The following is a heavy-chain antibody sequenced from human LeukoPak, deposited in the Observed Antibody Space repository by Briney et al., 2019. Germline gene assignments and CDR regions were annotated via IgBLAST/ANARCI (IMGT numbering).Heavy chain of an antibody. V-gene: IGHV3-30*02. CDR1: GFTFSSYG. J-gene: IGHJ4*02. D-gene: IGHD3-10*01. CDR3: AKDKGSGSYPTAHFDY. CDR2: IRYDGSNK. Sequence: PGGSLRLSCAASGFTFSSYGMHWVRQAPGKGLEWVAFIRYDGSNKYYADSVKGRFTISRDNSKNTLYLQMNSLRAEDTAVYYCAKDKGSGSYPTAHFDYWGQGTLVTVSS.